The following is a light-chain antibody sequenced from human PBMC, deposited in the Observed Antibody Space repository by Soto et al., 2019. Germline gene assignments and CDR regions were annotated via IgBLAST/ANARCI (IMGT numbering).Light chain of an antibody. J-gene: IGKJ5*01. CDR2: AAS. Sequence: DIQMTQSPSSLSASVGDRITITCRASQSINNYLNWYQQKPGRAPNLLIYAASSLRSGVPSRFSGSGSGTDFTLSISSLQPEDFATYYCQQTHSTPPITFGQGTRLDIK. CDR3: QQTHSTPPIT. CDR1: QSINNY. V-gene: IGKV1-39*01.